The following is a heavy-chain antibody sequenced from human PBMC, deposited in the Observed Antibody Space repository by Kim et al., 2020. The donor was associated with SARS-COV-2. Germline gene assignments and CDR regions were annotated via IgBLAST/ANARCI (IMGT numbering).Heavy chain of an antibody. D-gene: IGHD3-22*01. Sequence: SVKGRFTISRDNSKNTLYPQMNSLRAEDTAVYYCARAYYDSSGYYDLFDYWGQGTLVTVSS. CDR3: ARAYYDSSGYYDLFDY. J-gene: IGHJ4*02. V-gene: IGHV3-30*07.